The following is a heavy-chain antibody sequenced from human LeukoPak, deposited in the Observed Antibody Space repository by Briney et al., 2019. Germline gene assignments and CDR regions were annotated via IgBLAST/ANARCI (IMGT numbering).Heavy chain of an antibody. D-gene: IGHD1-26*01. Sequence: PGGSLRLSCAASGFTFSSYAMHWVRQAPGKGLEWVAVISYDGSNKYYADSVKGRFTISRDNSKNTLYLQMNSLRAEDTAVYYCARLEGAGGGFDYWGQGTLVTVSS. V-gene: IGHV3-30-3*01. J-gene: IGHJ4*02. CDR1: GFTFSSYA. CDR2: ISYDGSNK. CDR3: ARLEGAGGGFDY.